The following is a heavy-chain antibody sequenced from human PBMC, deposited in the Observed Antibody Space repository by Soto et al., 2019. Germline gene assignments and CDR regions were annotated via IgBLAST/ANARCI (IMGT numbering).Heavy chain of an antibody. CDR2: IHYSGSV. D-gene: IGHD2-21*02. CDR3: AREDDGGDRDYYGLDV. V-gene: IGHV4-30-4*01. Sequence: QVQLQESGPGLVRPSQTLSLTCTVSGGSISYDHYHWTWIRQPPGKGLEWIGYIHYSGSVFYNPSLQSRLSMSVDTSKNLFSLKLSSVTDADTAVYFCAREDDGGDRDYYGLDVWGQGTTVTVSS. J-gene: IGHJ6*02. CDR1: GGSISYDHYH.